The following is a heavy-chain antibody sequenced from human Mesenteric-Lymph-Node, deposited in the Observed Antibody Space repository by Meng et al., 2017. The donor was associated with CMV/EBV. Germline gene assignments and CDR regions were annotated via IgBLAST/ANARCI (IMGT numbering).Heavy chain of an antibody. V-gene: IGHV4-34*01. Sequence: VQLQKGGAGLLKPSETLSLTCAVYGGSFSGYYWSWIRQPPGKGLEWIGEINHSGSTNYNPSLKSRVTISVDTSKNQFSLKLSSVTAADTAVYYCARHQRWLKSEGGFNYWGQGTLVTVSS. CDR2: INHSGST. J-gene: IGHJ4*02. CDR3: ARHQRWLKSEGGFNY. D-gene: IGHD4-23*01. CDR1: GGSFSGYY.